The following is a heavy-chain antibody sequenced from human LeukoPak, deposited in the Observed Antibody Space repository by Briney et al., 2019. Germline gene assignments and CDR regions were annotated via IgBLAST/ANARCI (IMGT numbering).Heavy chain of an antibody. CDR3: ARHRHYDSSGRQRIDAFDI. CDR1: GGSISSYY. J-gene: IGHJ3*02. Sequence: SETLSLICPVSGGSISSYYWSWIRQPPGKGLGWIGYIYTSGSTNYNPSLKSRVTISVDTSKNQFSLKLSSVTAADTAVYYCARHRHYDSSGRQRIDAFDIWGQGTMVTVSS. CDR2: IYTSGST. D-gene: IGHD3-22*01. V-gene: IGHV4-4*09.